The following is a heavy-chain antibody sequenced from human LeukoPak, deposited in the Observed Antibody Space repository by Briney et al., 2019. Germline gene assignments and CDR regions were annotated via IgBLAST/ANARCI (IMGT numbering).Heavy chain of an antibody. D-gene: IGHD6-13*01. CDR2: IYYSGST. V-gene: IGHV4-31*03. J-gene: IGHJ6*02. CDR3: ARDVVVAAAGPYHGMDV. CDR1: GGSISSGGYY. Sequence: SETLSLTCTVSGGSISSGGYYWSWIRQHPGKGLEWIGYIYYSGSTYYNPSLKSRVTISVDTSKNQFSLKLSSVTAADTAVYYCARDVVVAAAGPYHGMDVWGQGTTVTVSS.